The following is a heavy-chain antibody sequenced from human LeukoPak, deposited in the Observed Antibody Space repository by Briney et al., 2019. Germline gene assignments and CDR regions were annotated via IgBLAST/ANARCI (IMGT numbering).Heavy chain of an antibody. CDR2: IYYCGST. CDR1: GGSISSSSYY. Sequence: PSETLSLTCTVSGGSISSSSYYWGWIRQPPGKGLEWIGSIYYCGSTYYNPSLKSRVTISVDTSKNQFSLKLSSATAADTAVYYCASLEYSSSNTHFDYWGQGTLVTVSS. D-gene: IGHD6-6*01. CDR3: ASLEYSSSNTHFDY. V-gene: IGHV4-39*01. J-gene: IGHJ4*02.